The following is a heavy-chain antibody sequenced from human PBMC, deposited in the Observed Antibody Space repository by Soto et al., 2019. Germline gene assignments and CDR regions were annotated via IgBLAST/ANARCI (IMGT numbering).Heavy chain of an antibody. CDR1: GFTFSSYA. J-gene: IGHJ4*02. D-gene: IGHD5-12*01. CDR3: ARGGASRGYSGEMGY. CDR2: ISYDGSNK. V-gene: IGHV3-30-3*01. Sequence: SLRLSCAASGFTFSSYAMHWVRQAPGKGLEWGAVISYDGSNKYYADSVKGRFTISRDNSKNTLYLQMNSLRAEDTAVYYCARGGASRGYSGEMGYWGQGTLVTVSS.